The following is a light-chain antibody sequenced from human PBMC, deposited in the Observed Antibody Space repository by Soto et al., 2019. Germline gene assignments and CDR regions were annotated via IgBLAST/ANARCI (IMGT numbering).Light chain of an antibody. CDR2: DAS. CDR3: QQYNSYPWT. V-gene: IGKV1-5*01. Sequence: DIQMPQYPSTLSASVGDRVTITCRASQSISSWLAWYQQKPGKAPKLLIYDASSLESGVPSRFSGSGSGTEFTLTISSLQPDDFATYYCQQYNSYPWTFGQGTEVEIK. CDR1: QSISSW. J-gene: IGKJ1*01.